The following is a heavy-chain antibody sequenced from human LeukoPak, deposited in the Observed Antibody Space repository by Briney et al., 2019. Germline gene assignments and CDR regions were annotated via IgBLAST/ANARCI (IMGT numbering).Heavy chain of an antibody. J-gene: IGHJ5*02. Sequence: SETLSLTCAVYGGSFSGYYWSWIRQPPGKGLEWIGEINHSGSTNYNPSLKSRVTISVDTSKNQFSLKLSSVTAADTAVYYCARGGLSSGYYYSWFDPWGQGTLVTVSS. V-gene: IGHV4-34*01. D-gene: IGHD3-22*01. CDR1: GGSFSGYY. CDR3: ARGGLSSGYYYSWFDP. CDR2: INHSGST.